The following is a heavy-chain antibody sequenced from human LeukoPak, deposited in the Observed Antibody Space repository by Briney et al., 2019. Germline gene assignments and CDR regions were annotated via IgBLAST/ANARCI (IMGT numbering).Heavy chain of an antibody. J-gene: IGHJ3*02. CDR1: GGSVSNGNFY. Sequence: KASETLSLTCTVSGGSVSNGNFYWSWLRQPPGKALEWIGYIYYTGRAYYSPSLEGRVRISVDTSKNQFSVKLNSVTAADTAVYYCARGSLDTAMVYDAFDIWGQGTMVTVSS. CDR3: ARGSLDTAMVYDAFDI. CDR2: IYYTGRA. D-gene: IGHD5-18*01. V-gene: IGHV4-61*01.